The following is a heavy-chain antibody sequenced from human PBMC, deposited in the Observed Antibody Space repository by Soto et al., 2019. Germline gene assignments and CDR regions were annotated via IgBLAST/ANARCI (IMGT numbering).Heavy chain of an antibody. CDR3: ARAYDSSGYYTHYFDY. V-gene: IGHV1-3*01. D-gene: IGHD3-22*01. CDR2: INAGNGNT. Sequence: GASVKVSCKASGYTFTSYAMHWVRQAPGQRLEWMGWINAGNGNTKYSQKFQGRVTITRDISASTAYMELSSLRSEDTAVYYCARAYDSSGYYTHYFDYWGQGTLVTVSS. J-gene: IGHJ4*02. CDR1: GYTFTSYA.